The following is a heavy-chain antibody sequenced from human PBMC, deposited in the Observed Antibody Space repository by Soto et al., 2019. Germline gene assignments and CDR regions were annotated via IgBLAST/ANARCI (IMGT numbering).Heavy chain of an antibody. J-gene: IGHJ4*02. D-gene: IGHD2-15*01. CDR2: ITSGGRSI. CDR3: VRRMASPDQ. CDR1: GFTFSDYE. Sequence: GGSLRLSCTASGFTFSDYEMNWVRQAPGKGLEWVSYITSGGRSIYYADSVKGRFIISRDNAENSLYLQMNSLRPEDTAVYYCVRRMASPDQWGQGTLVTVSS. V-gene: IGHV3-48*03.